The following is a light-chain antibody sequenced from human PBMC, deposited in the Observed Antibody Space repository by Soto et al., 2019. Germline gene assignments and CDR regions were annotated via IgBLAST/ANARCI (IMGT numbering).Light chain of an antibody. Sequence: QSALTQPASVSGSPGQSITISCTGTSSDVGGYNYVSWYQQHPGKAPKLIIYEVSNRPSGVSNRFSGSKSGNTASLTISGLQAEDEADYYCISYTGKYTGVFGTGTKVTVL. CDR3: ISYTGKYTGV. J-gene: IGLJ1*01. CDR2: EVS. V-gene: IGLV2-14*01. CDR1: SSDVGGYNY.